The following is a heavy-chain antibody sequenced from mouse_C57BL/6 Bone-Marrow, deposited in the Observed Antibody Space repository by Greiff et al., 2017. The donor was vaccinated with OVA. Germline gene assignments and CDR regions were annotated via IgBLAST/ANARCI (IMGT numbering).Heavy chain of an antibody. CDR2: IYPGSGNT. D-gene: IGHD2-4*01. Sequence: VQLQQSGAELVRPGASVKLSCKASGYTFTDYYINWVKQRPGQGLEWIARIYPGSGNTYYNEKFKGKATLTAEKSSSTAYMQLSSLTSEDSAVYFCARENDYDDYWGQGTTLTVSS. V-gene: IGHV1-76*01. J-gene: IGHJ2*01. CDR3: ARENDYDDY. CDR1: GYTFTDYY.